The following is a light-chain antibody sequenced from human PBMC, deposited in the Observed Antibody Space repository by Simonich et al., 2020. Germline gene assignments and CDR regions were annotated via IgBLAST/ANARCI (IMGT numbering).Light chain of an antibody. J-gene: IGKJ5*01. CDR1: QSVSSY. CDR3: QQRSNWPPIT. CDR2: GAS. V-gene: IGKV3-11*01. Sequence: EIVLTQSPATLSLSPGERATLSCRASQSVSSYLAWYQQKPGQAPRLLIYGASNRATGIPARLSGSGSGTDFTLTISRLEPEDFAVYYCQQRSNWPPITFGQGTRLEIK.